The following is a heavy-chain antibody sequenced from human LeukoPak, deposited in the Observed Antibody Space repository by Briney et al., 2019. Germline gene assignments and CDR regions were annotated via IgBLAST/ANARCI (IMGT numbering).Heavy chain of an antibody. D-gene: IGHD6-19*01. CDR3: TRRDEQWLVRDY. V-gene: IGHV3-73*01. Sequence: GGSLRLSCAASGFTFSGSAMHWVRQASGKGLEWVGRIRSKANSYATAYAASVKGRFTISRDDSKNTAYLQMNSLKTEDTAVYYCTRRDEQWLVRDYWGQGTLVTVSS. CDR1: GFTFSGSA. J-gene: IGHJ4*02. CDR2: IRSKANSYAT.